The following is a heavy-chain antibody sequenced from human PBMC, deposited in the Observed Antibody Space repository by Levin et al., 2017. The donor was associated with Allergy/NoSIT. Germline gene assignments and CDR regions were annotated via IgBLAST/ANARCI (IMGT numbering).Heavy chain of an antibody. CDR1: IFSFNTYA. V-gene: IGHV3-33*01. J-gene: IGHJ4*02. CDR2: IWYDGSKE. Sequence: LSLTCAASIFSFNTYAMHWVRQAPGKGLEWVALIWYDGSKEFYADSVKGRFTISRDNSKNTLFLQMDSLRAEDTAMYYCVRGVSGAPVGFDHWGQGTLVTVSS. D-gene: IGHD2-2*01. CDR3: VRGVSGAPVGFDH.